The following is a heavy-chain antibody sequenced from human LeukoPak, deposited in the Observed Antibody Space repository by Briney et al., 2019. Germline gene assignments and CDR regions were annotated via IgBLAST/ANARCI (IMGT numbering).Heavy chain of an antibody. CDR1: LFTLSSNY. CDR3: AGSGSYGRMEV. V-gene: IGHV3-53*01. J-gene: IGHJ6*01. Sequence: GGSLRLSCAPSLFTLSSNYMSGVRPAPGNGLEWVSAIYSGGRTYYAGSVKGRFTISRDNSKNTLYLQMNSLRAEDTAVYYCAGSGSYGRMEVWGQGTTVTVSS. CDR2: IYSGGRT. D-gene: IGHD3-10*01.